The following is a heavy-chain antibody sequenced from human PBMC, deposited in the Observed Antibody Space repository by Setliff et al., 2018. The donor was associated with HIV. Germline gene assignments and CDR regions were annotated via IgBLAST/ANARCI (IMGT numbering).Heavy chain of an antibody. CDR2: IYSGDSGGST. V-gene: IGHV3-NL1*01. CDR3: ARDTTDDNSIFPY. CDR1: GFTFSNNN. D-gene: IGHD3-22*01. Sequence: GGSLRLSCAASGFTFSNNNMHWVRQAPGKGLEWVSAIYSGDSGGSTYYADSVKGRFTISRDNSKNTLYLQMNSLRAEDTAVYYCARDTTDDNSIFPYWGQGTPVTVSS. J-gene: IGHJ4*02.